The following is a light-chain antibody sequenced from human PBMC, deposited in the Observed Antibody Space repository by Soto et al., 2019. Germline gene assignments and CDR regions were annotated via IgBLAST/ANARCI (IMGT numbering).Light chain of an antibody. CDR3: QQCFWHWT. V-gene: IGKV1-5*01. Sequence: IQITQAPSTLSASVGDRVTITCRASQSISSWLALYQQNPGKDPKLLISDDSTLESGVPSRFGGSGSGTEFTLSITSLQPDDFATYYCQQCFWHWTFGQGTKVDIK. CDR1: QSISSW. J-gene: IGKJ1*01. CDR2: DDS.